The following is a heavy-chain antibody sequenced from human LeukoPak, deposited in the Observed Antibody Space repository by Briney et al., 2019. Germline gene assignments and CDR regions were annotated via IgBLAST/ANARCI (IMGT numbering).Heavy chain of an antibody. CDR1: GFTFTSSA. V-gene: IGHV1-58*02. D-gene: IGHD6-19*01. CDR2: IVVGSGNT. Sequence: ASVKVSCKASGFTFTSSAMQWVRQARGQRLEWIGWIVVGSGNTNYAQKFQERVTITRDMSTSTAYMELSSLRSEDTAVYYCAADPGEQWLVRWGGGVYYYYGMDVWGQGTTVTVSS. CDR3: AADPGEQWLVRWGGGVYYYYGMDV. J-gene: IGHJ6*02.